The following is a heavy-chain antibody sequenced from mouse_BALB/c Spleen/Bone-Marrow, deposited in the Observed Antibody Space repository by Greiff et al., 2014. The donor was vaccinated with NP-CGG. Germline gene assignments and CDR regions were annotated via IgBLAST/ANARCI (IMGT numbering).Heavy chain of an antibody. CDR3: ARWEYYAMDY. CDR1: GFNIKDTY. J-gene: IGHJ4*01. D-gene: IGHD4-1*01. CDR2: IDPANGNT. Sequence: DVKLVESGAELVKPGASVKLSCTASGFNIKDTYMHWVKQRPEQGLEWIGRIDPANGNTKYDLKFQGKATITADTSSNTAYLQLSSLTSEDAAVYYCARWEYYAMDYWGQGTSVTVSS. V-gene: IGHV14-3*02.